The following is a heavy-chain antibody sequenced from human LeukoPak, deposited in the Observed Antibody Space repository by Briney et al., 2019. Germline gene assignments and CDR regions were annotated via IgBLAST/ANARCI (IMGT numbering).Heavy chain of an antibody. Sequence: SETLSLTCTVSDGSISSYYWSWIRQPPGKGLEWIGYIYYSGSTNYNPSLKSRVTISVDTSKNQFSLKLSSVTAADTAVYYCARASSSWYPAGWFDPWGQGTLVTVSS. CDR3: ARASSSWYPAGWFDP. V-gene: IGHV4-59*01. J-gene: IGHJ5*02. CDR2: IYYSGST. D-gene: IGHD6-13*01. CDR1: DGSISSYY.